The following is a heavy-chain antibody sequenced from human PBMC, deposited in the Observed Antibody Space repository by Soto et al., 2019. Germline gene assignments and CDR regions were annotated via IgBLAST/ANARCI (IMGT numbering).Heavy chain of an antibody. CDR3: ARDTQPAGIAAAGTVKDSSFDY. CDR1: GYTFTGYY. CDR2: IIPIFGTA. V-gene: IGHV1-69*13. Sequence: ASVKVSCKASGYTFTGYYMHWVRQAPGQGLEWMGWIIPIFGTANYAQKFQGRVTITADESTSTAYMELSSLRSEDTAVYYCARDTQPAGIAAAGTVKDSSFDYWGQGTLVTVSS. D-gene: IGHD6-13*01. J-gene: IGHJ4*02.